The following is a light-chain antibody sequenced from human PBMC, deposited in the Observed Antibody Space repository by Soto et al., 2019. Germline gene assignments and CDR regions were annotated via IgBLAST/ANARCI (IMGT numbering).Light chain of an antibody. V-gene: IGLV2-11*01. Sequence: QSALTQPRSVSGSPGQSVTISCTGTSSDVGGYNAVSWYQQHPGKAANIMIYDVTKRPSGVPDRFSGSKSGNTASLTISGLQAEDEADYYCCSYAGSYIYVFGTGTKVTVL. CDR1: SSDVGGYNA. J-gene: IGLJ1*01. CDR3: CSYAGSYIYV. CDR2: DVT.